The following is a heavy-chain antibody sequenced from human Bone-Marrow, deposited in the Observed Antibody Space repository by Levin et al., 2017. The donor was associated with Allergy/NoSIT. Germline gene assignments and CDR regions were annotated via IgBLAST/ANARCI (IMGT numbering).Heavy chain of an antibody. Sequence: SETLSLTCTVSGGSISSASYYWVWLRQPPGKGLEWIGNIYYSGATYYNPSVKSRVTISVDTSKNQFSLQLSSVTATDTAVYYCARRHSGSSWTDYWGQGTLVTVSS. CDR1: GGSISSASYY. CDR2: IYYSGAT. V-gene: IGHV4-39*01. J-gene: IGHJ4*02. CDR3: ARRHSGSSWTDY. D-gene: IGHD6-6*01.